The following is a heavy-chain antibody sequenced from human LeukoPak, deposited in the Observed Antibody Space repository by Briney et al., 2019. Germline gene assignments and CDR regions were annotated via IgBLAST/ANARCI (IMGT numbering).Heavy chain of an antibody. D-gene: IGHD6-13*01. CDR1: AYTFTIYT. CDR3: ARTTRSWYEDNDAFDI. V-gene: IGHV1-3*01. J-gene: IGHJ3*02. Sequence: ASEKVSCKASAYTFTIYTIHWVRQAPGQRLEWMGWINAGNGNTRYSQNFQGRVTITRDTSATTAYMELSSLRSEDTAVYYCARTTRSWYEDNDAFDIWGQGTTVTVSS. CDR2: INAGNGNT.